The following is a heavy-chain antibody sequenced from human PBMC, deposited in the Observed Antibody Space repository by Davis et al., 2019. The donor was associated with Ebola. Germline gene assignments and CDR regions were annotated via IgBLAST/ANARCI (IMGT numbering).Heavy chain of an antibody. CDR1: VITFSSYA. CDR2: ISGSGGST. V-gene: IGHV3-23*01. CDR3: AKSWYCISTSCYDWFDP. D-gene: IGHD2-2*01. J-gene: IGHJ5*02. Sequence: GGSLRLSCADSVITFSSYAMSWVRQAPGKGLEWVSAISGSGGSTYYADSVKGRFTISRDNSKNTLYLQMNSLRAEDTAVYYCAKSWYCISTSCYDWFDPWGQGTLVTVSS.